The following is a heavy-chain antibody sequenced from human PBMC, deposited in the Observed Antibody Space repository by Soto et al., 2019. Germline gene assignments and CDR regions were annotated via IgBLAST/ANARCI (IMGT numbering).Heavy chain of an antibody. CDR2: ISGSGGST. Sequence: EVQLLESGGGLVQPGGSLRLSCAASGFTFSSYAMSWVRQAPGKGLEWVSAISGSGGSTYYADSVKGRFTISRDNSKNTLYLQMNSLRAEDTAVYYSASFLSGYSYYMDVWGKGTTVTVSS. V-gene: IGHV3-23*01. J-gene: IGHJ6*03. D-gene: IGHD3-3*01. CDR3: ASFLSGYSYYMDV. CDR1: GFTFSSYA.